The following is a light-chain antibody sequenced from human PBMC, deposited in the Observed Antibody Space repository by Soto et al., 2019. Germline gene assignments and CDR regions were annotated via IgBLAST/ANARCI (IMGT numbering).Light chain of an antibody. V-gene: IGLV2-14*01. CDR2: EVS. CDR3: SSYKSSSTPQYL. Sequence: QSVLTQPASVSGFPGQSITISCTGTSSDVGGYNYVSWYQQHPGKDPKLMIYEVSNRPSGVSNRFSGSKSGNTASLTISGLHAYDEADYYCSSYKSSSTPQYLVGTGTKV. CDR1: SSDVGGYNY. J-gene: IGLJ1*01.